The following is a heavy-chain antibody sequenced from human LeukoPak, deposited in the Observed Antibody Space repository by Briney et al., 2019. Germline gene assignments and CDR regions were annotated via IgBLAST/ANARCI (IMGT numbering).Heavy chain of an antibody. CDR3: ANEGLSAFDI. CDR1: GGTFISYA. Sequence: SVKVSCKASGGTFISYAISWVRQAPGQGLEWMGGIIPIFGTANYAQKFQDRVTITADESTSTAYMELSSLRSEDTAVYYCANEGLSAFDIWGQGTMVTVSS. CDR2: IIPIFGTA. V-gene: IGHV1-69*13. J-gene: IGHJ3*02. D-gene: IGHD2-8*01.